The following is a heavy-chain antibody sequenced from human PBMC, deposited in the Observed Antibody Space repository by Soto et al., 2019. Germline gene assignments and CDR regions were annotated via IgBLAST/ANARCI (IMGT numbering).Heavy chain of an antibody. CDR1: GFTVSSNH. CDR2: IYSGGST. D-gene: IGHD4-17*01. CDR3: ARDLDYGDYSAYYFGY. J-gene: IGHJ4*02. Sequence: GGSLRLSCAASGFTVSSNHMSWVRQAPGKGLEWVSVIYSGGSTYYADSVKGRFTISRDNSKNTLYLQMNSLRAEDTAVYYCARDLDYGDYSAYYFGYWGQGTLVTVSS. V-gene: IGHV3-66*01.